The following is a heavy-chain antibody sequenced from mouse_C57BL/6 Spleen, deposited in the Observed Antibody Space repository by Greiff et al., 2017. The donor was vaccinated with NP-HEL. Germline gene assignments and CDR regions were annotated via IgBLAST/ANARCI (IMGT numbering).Heavy chain of an antibody. J-gene: IGHJ2*01. CDR1: GFNIKDYY. CDR3: ARAAQAYY. Sequence: EVKLMESGAELVKPGASVKLSCTASGFNIKDYYMHWVKQRTEQGLEWIGRIDPEDGETEYAPKFQGKATITADTSSNTAYLQLSSLTSEDTAVYYCARAAQAYYWGQGTTLTVSS. D-gene: IGHD3-2*02. CDR2: IDPEDGET. V-gene: IGHV14-2*01.